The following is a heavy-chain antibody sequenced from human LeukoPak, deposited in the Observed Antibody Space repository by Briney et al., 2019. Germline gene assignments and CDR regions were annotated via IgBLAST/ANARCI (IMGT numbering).Heavy chain of an antibody. J-gene: IGHJ4*02. CDR1: GFTFSSYA. V-gene: IGHV3-23*01. CDR3: AKGYSSGWFFFDY. D-gene: IGHD6-19*01. Sequence: GGSLRLSCAVSGFTFSSYAMTWVRQAPRKGLEWVSGIRGSDDSTSYADSVKGRFTISRDNSKNTLYLQINSLRADDTAVYYCAKGYSSGWFFFDYWGQGTLVTVSS. CDR2: IRGSDDST.